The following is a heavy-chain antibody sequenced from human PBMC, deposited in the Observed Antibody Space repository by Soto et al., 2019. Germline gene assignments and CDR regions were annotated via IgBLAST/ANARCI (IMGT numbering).Heavy chain of an antibody. Sequence: SSVKVSCKASGYKFSSYGITWVRQAPGQGLEWLGWISTYNGKTIYAQNLQDRVTMTIDASTSAAYLELRSLRSDDTALYYCARVNEGVYYDSRGYFDYWGQGTRVTVFS. CDR2: ISTYNGKT. CDR1: GYKFSSYG. D-gene: IGHD3-22*01. CDR3: ARVNEGVYYDSRGYFDY. J-gene: IGHJ4*02. V-gene: IGHV1-18*01.